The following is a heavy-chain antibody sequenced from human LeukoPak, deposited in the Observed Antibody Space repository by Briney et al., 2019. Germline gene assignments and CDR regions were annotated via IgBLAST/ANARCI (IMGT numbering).Heavy chain of an antibody. V-gene: IGHV3-30*02. Sequence: GGSLRLSCAASGFTFSSYGMHWVRQAPGKGLEWVAFIWYDGSNKYYEDSVKGRFTISRDNSKNTLYLQMNSLRAEDTAVYYCAKRKLRIAAAGSDSGAFDYWGQGTLVTVSS. D-gene: IGHD6-13*01. CDR1: GFTFSSYG. J-gene: IGHJ4*02. CDR3: AKRKLRIAAAGSDSGAFDY. CDR2: IWYDGSNK.